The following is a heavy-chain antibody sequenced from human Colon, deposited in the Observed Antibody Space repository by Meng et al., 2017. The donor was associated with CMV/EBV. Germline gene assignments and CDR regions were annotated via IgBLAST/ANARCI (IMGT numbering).Heavy chain of an antibody. J-gene: IGHJ4*02. D-gene: IGHD2-2*01. CDR3: MREPQNCLPITCYGH. V-gene: IGHV3-30*17. CDR1: GFTFNFYA. CDR2: VSYDGAKE. Sequence: GESLKISCASSGFTFNFYAMHWVHQAPGKGLEWVASVSYDGAKEYYVDSVKGRFTISRDNSNNTLFLQMTSLRPEDTAIYYCMREPQNCLPITCYGHWGQGTAVTVSS.